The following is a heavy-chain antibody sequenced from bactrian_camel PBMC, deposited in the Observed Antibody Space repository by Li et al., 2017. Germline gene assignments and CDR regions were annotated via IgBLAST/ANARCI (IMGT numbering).Heavy chain of an antibody. CDR2: VHTTIGTP. V-gene: IGHV3-2*01. CDR1: GATFSYYF. J-gene: IGHJ4*01. Sequence: HVQLVESGGTLVQPGGSLRLSCAASGATFSYYFMAWVRQAPGKGLEWVSSVHTTIGTPFYADSVKGRFTISKDNAKNTVYLQLNSLKTEDMAMYYCAARKTYGGSQPYDYWSQGTQVTVS. D-gene: IGHD6*01. CDR3: AARKTYGGSQPYDY.